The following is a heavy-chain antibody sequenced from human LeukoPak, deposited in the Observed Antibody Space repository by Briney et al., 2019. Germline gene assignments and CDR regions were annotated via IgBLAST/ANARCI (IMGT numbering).Heavy chain of an antibody. V-gene: IGHV3-21*01. CDR1: GFTFSSYS. J-gene: IGHJ4*02. CDR2: ISSSSSYI. D-gene: IGHD4-23*01. CDR3: ARGRDDYGGGFPIGGFDY. Sequence: PGGSLRLSCAASGFTFSSYSMNWVRQAPGKGLEWVSSISSSSSYIYYADSVKGRFTISRDNAKNSLYLQMNSLRAEDTAVYYCARGRDDYGGGFPIGGFDYWGQGTLVTVSS.